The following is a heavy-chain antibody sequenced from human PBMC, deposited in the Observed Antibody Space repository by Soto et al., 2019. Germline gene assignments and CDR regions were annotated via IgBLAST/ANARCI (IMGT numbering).Heavy chain of an antibody. D-gene: IGHD1-26*01. CDR2: INPHSGDT. V-gene: IGHV1-2*02. CDR3: ARSGYPGSYHPPAF. J-gene: IGHJ4*02. Sequence: ASVKVSCKASGYTFIDYHIHWVRQAPGQGLEWMGCINPHSGDTNSPPEFQARVTMTRDTSNSTAYMELKRLYSNDTAVYHCARSGYPGSYHPPAFWGQGTLVTVSS. CDR1: GYTFIDYH.